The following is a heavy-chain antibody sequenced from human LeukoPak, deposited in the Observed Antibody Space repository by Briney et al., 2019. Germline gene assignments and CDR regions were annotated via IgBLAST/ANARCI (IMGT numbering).Heavy chain of an antibody. Sequence: GGSLRLSCAASGFTFSSYAMTWVRQAPGKGLEWVSAISGGGGSTYYADSAKGRFTISRDNSKNTLYLQMNSLRAEDTAVYYCAKGGQLRYYFDYWGQGTLVTVSS. J-gene: IGHJ4*02. D-gene: IGHD5-12*01. CDR1: GFTFSSYA. CDR2: ISGGGGST. V-gene: IGHV3-23*01. CDR3: AKGGQLRYYFDY.